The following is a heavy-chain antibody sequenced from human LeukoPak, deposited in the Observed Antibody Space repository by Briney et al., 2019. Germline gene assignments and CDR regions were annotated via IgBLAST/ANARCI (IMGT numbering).Heavy chain of an antibody. CDR1: GGSISSYY. CDR2: IYYSGST. D-gene: IGHD6-25*01. CDR3: ARVKAALDY. V-gene: IGHV4-59*12. J-gene: IGHJ4*02. Sequence: PSETLSLTCTVSGGSISSYYWSWIRQPPGKGLEWIGYIYYSGSTNCNPSVKSRVTMSVDKSMNHFSLKLSSVTAADTAVYYCARVKAALDYWGQGTLVTISS.